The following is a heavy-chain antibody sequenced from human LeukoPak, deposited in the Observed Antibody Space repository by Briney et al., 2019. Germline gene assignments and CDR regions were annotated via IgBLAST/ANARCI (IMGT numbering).Heavy chain of an antibody. J-gene: IGHJ4*02. CDR2: IYSGGST. Sequence: PGGSLRLSCAASGFTVSSNYMSWVRQAPGKGLEWVSVIYSGGSTYYADSVKGRFTISRDNSKNTLYLQMNSLRAEDTAVYYCARDDFVVGATNDYWGQGTLVTVSS. V-gene: IGHV3-53*01. CDR1: GFTVSSNY. CDR3: ARDDFVVGATNDY. D-gene: IGHD1-26*01.